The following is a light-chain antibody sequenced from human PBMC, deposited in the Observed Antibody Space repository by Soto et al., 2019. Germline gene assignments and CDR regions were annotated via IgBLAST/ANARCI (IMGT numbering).Light chain of an antibody. V-gene: IGKV1-8*01. CDR2: AAS. CDR3: QQYYSYPF. J-gene: IGKJ2*01. CDR1: QGISSY. Sequence: AIRMTQSPSSLSASTGDRVTITCRASQGISSYLAWYQQKRGKAPKLLIYAASTLQSGVPSRFSGSGSGTDFTLTISCLQSEDFATYYCQQYYSYPFFGQGTKVDIK.